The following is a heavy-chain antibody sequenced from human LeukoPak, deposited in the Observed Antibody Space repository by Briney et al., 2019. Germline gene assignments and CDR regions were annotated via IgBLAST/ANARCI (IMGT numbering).Heavy chain of an antibody. Sequence: GGSLRLSCAVSGFTFSSYAMSWVRQAAGKGLEWVSTISGSGGSTYYADSVKGRFTISRDNPKNTLYLQMNSLRAEDTAVYYCAKELVVVIAMQGSSDLWGRATLVTVSS. J-gene: IGHJ2*01. V-gene: IGHV3-23*01. CDR3: AKELVVVIAMQGSSDL. CDR2: ISGSGGST. D-gene: IGHD2-21*01. CDR1: GFTFSSYA.